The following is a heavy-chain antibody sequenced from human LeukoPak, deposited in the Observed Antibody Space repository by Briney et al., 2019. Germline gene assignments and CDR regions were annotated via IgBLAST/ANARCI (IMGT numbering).Heavy chain of an antibody. Sequence: GGSLRLSCTASGFPFSTYLMHWVRQAPGKGLEWMAVTSYDGSNKYYADSVKGRFTISRDNSKNTLYLQVNSLRSEDTAMYYCARQRPNSDCFDYWGQGTLVTVSS. CDR2: TSYDGSNK. CDR1: GFPFSTYL. V-gene: IGHV3-30-3*01. D-gene: IGHD2-21*02. J-gene: IGHJ4*02. CDR3: ARQRPNSDCFDY.